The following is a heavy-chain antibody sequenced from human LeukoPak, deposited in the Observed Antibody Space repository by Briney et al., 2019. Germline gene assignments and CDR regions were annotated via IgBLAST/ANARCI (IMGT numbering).Heavy chain of an antibody. V-gene: IGHV3-7*03. CDR1: GFTFSSYW. D-gene: IGHD3-3*01. J-gene: IGHJ4*02. CDR3: AKDLDYDFWSGYWAFDY. Sequence: PGGSLRLSCAASGFTFSSYWMSWVRQAPGKGLEWVANIKQDGSEKYYVDSVKGRFTISRDNAKNTLYLQMNSLRAEDTAVYYCAKDLDYDFWSGYWAFDYWGQGTLVTVSS. CDR2: IKQDGSEK.